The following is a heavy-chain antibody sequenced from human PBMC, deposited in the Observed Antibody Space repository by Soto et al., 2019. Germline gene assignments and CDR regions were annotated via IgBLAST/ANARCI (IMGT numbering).Heavy chain of an antibody. CDR3: VALLEGTWATGPDY. Sequence: GASVKVSCTASGYTVTRSGISWVRQAPGQGLEWMGWISTYNGDTNYAQTFQGRVTMTTDTSTSTVHMEVRSLRAEDTAVYYCVALLEGTWATGPDYWGQGTLVTVSS. CDR1: GYTVTRSG. CDR2: ISTYNGDT. D-gene: IGHD3-3*01. V-gene: IGHV1-18*01. J-gene: IGHJ4*02.